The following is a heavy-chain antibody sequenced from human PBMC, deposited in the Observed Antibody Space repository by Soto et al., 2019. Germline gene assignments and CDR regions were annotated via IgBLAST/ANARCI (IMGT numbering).Heavy chain of an antibody. CDR1: GFTFSSYA. CDR2: ISYDGSNK. CDR3: ARDHSGYDSYSSGWYLNWPAEAHYYYYGMDV. J-gene: IGHJ6*02. D-gene: IGHD6-19*01. V-gene: IGHV3-30-3*01. Sequence: GGSLRLSCAASGFTFSSYAMHWVRQAPGKGLEWVAVISYDGSNKYYADSVKGRFTISRDNSKNTLYLQMNSLRAEDTAVYYCARDHSGYDSYSSGWYLNWPAEAHYYYYGMDVWGQGTTVTVSS.